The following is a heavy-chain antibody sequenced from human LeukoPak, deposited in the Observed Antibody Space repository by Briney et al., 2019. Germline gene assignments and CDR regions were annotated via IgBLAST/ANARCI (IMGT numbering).Heavy chain of an antibody. CDR2: IYSSTST. V-gene: IGHV3-53*01. CDR3: AKGRKLELSHPDY. J-gene: IGHJ4*02. D-gene: IGHD1-7*01. Sequence: PGGSLRLSCAASGFTVSDNYMSWVRQAPGKGLEWVSVIYSSTSTYYADSVKGRFTISRDNSKNTLYLQMNSLRAEDTAVYYCAKGRKLELSHPDYWGQGTLVTVSS. CDR1: GFTVSDNY.